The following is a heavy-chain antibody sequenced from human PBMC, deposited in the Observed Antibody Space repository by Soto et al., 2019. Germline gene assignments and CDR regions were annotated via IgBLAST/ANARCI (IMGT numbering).Heavy chain of an antibody. J-gene: IGHJ4*02. D-gene: IGHD6-13*01. Sequence: GGSLRLSCGVSGFSLSSKSMSWVRQAPGKGLEWVAVISYDGSNKYYADSVKGRFTISRDNSKNTLYLQMNSLRAEDTAVYYCEKNKGGEQLVPDRCGGREPLFTVP. CDR1: GFSLSSKS. V-gene: IGHV3-30*18. CDR2: ISYDGSNK. CDR3: EKNKGGEQLVPDRC.